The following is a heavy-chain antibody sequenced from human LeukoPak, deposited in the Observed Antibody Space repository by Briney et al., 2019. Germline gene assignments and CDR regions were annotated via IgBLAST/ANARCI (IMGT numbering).Heavy chain of an antibody. CDR2: IYYSGST. CDR1: GGSISSYY. J-gene: IGHJ4*02. D-gene: IGHD1-26*01. Sequence: PSETLSLTCTVSGGSISSYYWSWIRQPPGKGLEWIGYIYYSGSTNYNPSLKSQVTISVDTSKNQFSLKLSSVTAADTAVYYCASGRTEDKSDYWGQGTLVTVSS. CDR3: ASGRTEDKSDY. V-gene: IGHV4-59*01.